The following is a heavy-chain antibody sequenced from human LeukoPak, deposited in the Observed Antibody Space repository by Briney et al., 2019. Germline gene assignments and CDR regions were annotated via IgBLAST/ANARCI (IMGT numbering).Heavy chain of an antibody. J-gene: IGHJ6*02. Sequence: GGSLRLSCEASGFTFSAYAMSWVRQAPGKGRGWVWSIGGDKKLHYSESVKGRVAFSRDNSQNTLFLQLHNLRVEDTAIYYCARDLYYYVAMDVWGQGTTVTVSS. CDR1: GFTFSAYA. CDR3: ARDLYYYVAMDV. V-gene: IGHV3-23*01. CDR2: IGGDKKL. D-gene: IGHD2/OR15-2a*01.